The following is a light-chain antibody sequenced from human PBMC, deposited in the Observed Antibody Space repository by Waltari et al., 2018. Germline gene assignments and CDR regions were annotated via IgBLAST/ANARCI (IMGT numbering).Light chain of an antibody. Sequence: QSALTQPPSVSGSPGQSVTISCTGTSSDVGSYNRVPWYQQPPGTAPKLMIYEVSYRPSGVPDRFSGSKSGNTASLTISGLQAEDEADYYCSSYTSSNSVVFGGGTNQTVL. J-gene: IGLJ2*01. CDR2: EVS. V-gene: IGLV2-18*02. CDR3: SSYTSSNSVV. CDR1: SSDVGSYNR.